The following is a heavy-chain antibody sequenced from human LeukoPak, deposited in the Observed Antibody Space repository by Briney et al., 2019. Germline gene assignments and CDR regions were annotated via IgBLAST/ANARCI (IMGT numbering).Heavy chain of an antibody. CDR3: IYGEQDY. V-gene: IGHV1-2*02. CDR1: EYTFTGYY. J-gene: IGHJ4*02. D-gene: IGHD4-17*01. CDR2: IDPNTGDS. Sequence: GASVKVSCKASEYTFTGYYIHWVRQAPGQGREWMGWIDPNTGDSNYVQKFQGRVTMTRDTSISTAYMELSRLRSDDTAVYYCIYGEQDYWGQGTLVTVSS.